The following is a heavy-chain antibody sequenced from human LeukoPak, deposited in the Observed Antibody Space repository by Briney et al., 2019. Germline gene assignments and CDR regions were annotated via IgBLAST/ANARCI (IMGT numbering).Heavy chain of an antibody. CDR1: GGSISGYY. J-gene: IGHJ2*01. D-gene: IGHD4-23*01. Sequence: SETLSLTCSVSGGSISGYYWSWIRQPPGKGLEWIGFIYYNGSTKYNPPLKSRITISVDTSKNQFSLKLNSVTAADTAIFYCARIRRYDYDGFRPGWVYWYFDVWGRGTLVTVSS. V-gene: IGHV4-59*01. CDR2: IYYNGST. CDR3: ARIRRYDYDGFRPGWVYWYFDV.